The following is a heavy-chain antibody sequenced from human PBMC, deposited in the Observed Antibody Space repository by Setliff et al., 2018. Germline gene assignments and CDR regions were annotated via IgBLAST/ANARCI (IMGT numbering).Heavy chain of an antibody. CDR3: AKEPALSLTEAIRRSYFDYGLDA. CDR2: ISAYNGHT. Sequence: ASVKVSCKTSGYTFTTYGISWVRQAPGQGLEWMGWISAYNGHTNYAQKLQGRVTMTTDTSTRTAYMELLSLSNDDTAVYYCAKEPALSLTEAIRRSYFDYGLDAWGQGTTVTVSS. CDR1: GYTFTTYG. V-gene: IGHV1-18*01. J-gene: IGHJ6*02.